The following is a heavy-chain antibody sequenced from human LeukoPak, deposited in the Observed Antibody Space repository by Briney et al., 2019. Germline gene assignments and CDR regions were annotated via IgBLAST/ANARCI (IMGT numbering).Heavy chain of an antibody. CDR1: GYSISTGYY. J-gene: IGHJ4*02. V-gene: IGHV4-38-2*01. CDR2: IYHSGNT. D-gene: IGHD2-2*01. CDR3: ARLTPPAIVPTARGYYFDY. Sequence: SETLSLTCAVSGYSISTGYYCDSIRQPPVKGLEWIGRIYHSGNTYYSPSLKSRVTISVDTSKNQFSLKLSSVTAADTAVYYCARLTPPAIVPTARGYYFDYWGQGTLVTVSS.